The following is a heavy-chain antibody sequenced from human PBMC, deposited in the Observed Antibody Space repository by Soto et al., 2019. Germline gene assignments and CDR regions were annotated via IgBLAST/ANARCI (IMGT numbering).Heavy chain of an antibody. CDR3: ARWWSGSRQGFDP. Sequence: QVQLQESGPGLVKPSQTLSLTCTVSGGSISSGDYYWSWIRQHPGKGLEWIGYIYYSGSTYYNPSLKSRVTLSLDXXKNQFSLKLNSVTAADTAVYYCARWWSGSRQGFDPWGQGTLVTVSS. J-gene: IGHJ5*02. V-gene: IGHV4-31*03. D-gene: IGHD3-3*01. CDR2: IYYSGST. CDR1: GGSISSGDYY.